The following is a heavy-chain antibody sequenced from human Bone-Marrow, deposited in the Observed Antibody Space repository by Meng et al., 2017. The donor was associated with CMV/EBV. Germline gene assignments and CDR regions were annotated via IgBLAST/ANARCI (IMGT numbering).Heavy chain of an antibody. V-gene: IGHV3-30*02. CDR3: AKGARRGYCSSTSCLPFGY. CDR2: IRYDGSNK. CDR1: GFTFSSYG. D-gene: IGHD2-2*01. Sequence: GESLKISCAASGFTFSSYGMHWVRQAPGKGLEWVAFIRYDGSNKYYADSVKGRFTISRDNSKNTLYLQMNSLRAEDTAVYYCAKGARRGYCSSTSCLPFGYWGQGTLVTVSS. J-gene: IGHJ4*02.